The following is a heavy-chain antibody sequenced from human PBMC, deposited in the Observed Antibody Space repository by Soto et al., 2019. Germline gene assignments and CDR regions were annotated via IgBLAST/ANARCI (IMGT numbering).Heavy chain of an antibody. Sequence: QVQLVQSGAEVKKPGSSVKVSCKASGGTFSSYAISWVRQAPGQGLEWMGGIIPIFGTANYAQKFQGRVTITADEPXXTAYMELSSLRSEDTAVYYCARGANTAMVTRWFDPWGQGTLVTVSS. CDR3: ARGANTAMVTRWFDP. J-gene: IGHJ5*02. CDR1: GGTFSSYA. CDR2: IIPIFGTA. D-gene: IGHD5-18*01. V-gene: IGHV1-69*12.